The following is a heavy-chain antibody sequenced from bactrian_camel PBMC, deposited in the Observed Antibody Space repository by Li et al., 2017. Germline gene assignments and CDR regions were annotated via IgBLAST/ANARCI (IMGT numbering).Heavy chain of an antibody. CDR3: AAADRDTGSWCSSASRNYVH. CDR2: IYSDGSNI. D-gene: IGHD6*01. CDR1: GFTFSSYY. V-gene: IGHV3-2*01. Sequence: QLVESGGGLVQPGGSLRLSCAASGFTFSSYYVSWVRQAPGKGLDWVSSIYSDGSNIYYADSVKGRFTISKDTAKNTLHLQMDSLQPGDSAVYYCAAADRDTGSWCSSASRNYVHWGQGTQVTVS. J-gene: IGHJ4*01.